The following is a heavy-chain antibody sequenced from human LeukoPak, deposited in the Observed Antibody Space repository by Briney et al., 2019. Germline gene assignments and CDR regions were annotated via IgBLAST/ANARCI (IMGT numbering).Heavy chain of an antibody. V-gene: IGHV3-30-3*01. J-gene: IGHJ4*02. CDR3: ARGLRDDLDVWGSYRYPY. CDR2: ISYDGSNK. Sequence: GGSLRLSCAASGFTFSSYAMHWVRQAPGKGLEWVAVISYDGSNKYYADSVKGRFTISRDNSKNTLYLQMNSLRAEDTAVYYCARGLRDDLDVWGSYRYPYWGQGNPGHRLL. D-gene: IGHD3-16*02. CDR1: GFTFSSYA.